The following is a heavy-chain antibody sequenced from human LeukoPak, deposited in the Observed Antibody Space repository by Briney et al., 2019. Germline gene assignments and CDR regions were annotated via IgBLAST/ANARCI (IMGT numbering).Heavy chain of an antibody. Sequence: GSLRLSCAASGFTVINNYMTWVRQAPGKGLGWVSVIYSGGRTYYADSVKGRFTISRDSSKNTLYLQMDSLRTEDTAVYYCAMGATGEYLQYWGQGTLVTVSS. CDR3: AMGATGEYLQY. CDR1: GFTVINNY. CDR2: IYSGGRT. J-gene: IGHJ1*01. D-gene: IGHD1-26*01. V-gene: IGHV3-53*01.